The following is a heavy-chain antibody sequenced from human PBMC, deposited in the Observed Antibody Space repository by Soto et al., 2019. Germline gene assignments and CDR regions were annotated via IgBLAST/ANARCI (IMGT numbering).Heavy chain of an antibody. D-gene: IGHD2-8*02. J-gene: IGHJ4*02. CDR1: GGSCSGYY. V-gene: IGHV4-34*01. CDR3: AREKITGLFDY. CDR2: INHSGST. Sequence: QVQLQQWGAGLLKPSEPLSLTCAVYGGSCSGYYWTWIRQPPGTGLEWIGEINHSGSTNYNPSLKSRVTISVDTSKNQFYLKLTSVTAADTAVYYCAREKITGLFDYWGQGTLVTVSS.